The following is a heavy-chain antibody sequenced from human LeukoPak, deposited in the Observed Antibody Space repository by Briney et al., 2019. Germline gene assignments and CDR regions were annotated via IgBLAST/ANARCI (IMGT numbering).Heavy chain of an antibody. V-gene: IGHV4-39*01. D-gene: IGHD2-2*02. CDR2: IYYSGST. CDR1: GGSISSSSYY. CDR3: ARQYPSLGYCSSTSCYKGGSWFDP. Sequence: SETLSLTCTVSGGSISSSSYYWGWIRQPPGKGLEWIGSIYYSGSTYYNPSLKSRVTISVDASKNQFSLKLSSVTAADTAVYYCARQYPSLGYCSSTSCYKGGSWFDPWGQGTLVTVSS. J-gene: IGHJ5*02.